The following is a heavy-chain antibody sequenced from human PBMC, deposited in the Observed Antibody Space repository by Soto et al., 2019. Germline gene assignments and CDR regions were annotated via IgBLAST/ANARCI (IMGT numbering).Heavy chain of an antibody. CDR3: ANRPDSLLRYFDWSVRWGAFDI. J-gene: IGHJ3*02. Sequence: EVQLLESGGGLVQPGGSLRLSCAASGFTFSSYAMSWVRQAPGKGLEWVSAISGSGGSTYYADSVKGRFTISRDNSKNTLYLQMNSLRAEDTAVYYCANRPDSLLRYFDWSVRWGAFDIWGQGTMVTVSS. CDR1: GFTFSSYA. CDR2: ISGSGGST. D-gene: IGHD3-9*01. V-gene: IGHV3-23*01.